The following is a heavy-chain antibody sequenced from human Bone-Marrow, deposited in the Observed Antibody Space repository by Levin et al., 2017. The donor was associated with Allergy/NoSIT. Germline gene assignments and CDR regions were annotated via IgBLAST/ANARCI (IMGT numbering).Heavy chain of an antibody. CDR3: ARSGSGSYFYYFDY. D-gene: IGHD3-10*01. CDR1: GGSISSYY. CDR2: IYYSGST. J-gene: IGHJ4*02. V-gene: IGHV4-59*01. Sequence: RASETLSLTCTVSGGSISSYYWSWIRQPPGKGLEWIGYIYYSGSTNYNPSLKSRVTISVDTSKNQFSLKLSSVTAADTAVYYCARSGSGSYFYYFDYWGQGTLVTVSS.